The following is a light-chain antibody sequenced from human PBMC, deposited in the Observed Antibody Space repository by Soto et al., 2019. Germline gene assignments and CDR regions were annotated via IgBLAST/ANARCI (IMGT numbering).Light chain of an antibody. J-gene: IGLJ1*01. CDR2: GNS. CDR1: SSNFGKSI. CDR3: AAWDDGLFV. Sequence: QSVLTQPPSASGTRGQRVTISCSGSSSNFGKSIVSWYQHLPGRAPQVLIYGNSQRASGVPVRFSGSKSATSASLAISGLLSEDEADYYSAAWDDGLFVFGSGTKVTVL. V-gene: IGLV1-44*01.